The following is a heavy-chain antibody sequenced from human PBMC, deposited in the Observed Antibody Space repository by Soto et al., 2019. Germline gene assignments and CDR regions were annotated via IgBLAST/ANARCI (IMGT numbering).Heavy chain of an antibody. J-gene: IGHJ4*02. CDR3: AREGGESSDGLYYFDS. CDR2: IYSGGST. Sequence: VGSLRLSCAASGFTVSSNYMSWVRRALGKGLEWVSVIYSGGSTYYADSVKGRFTISRDNSKNTLYLQMNSLTAADTAVYFCAREGGESSDGLYYFDSWGQGSLVTVSS. D-gene: IGHD3-16*01. CDR1: GFTVSSNY. V-gene: IGHV3-53*01.